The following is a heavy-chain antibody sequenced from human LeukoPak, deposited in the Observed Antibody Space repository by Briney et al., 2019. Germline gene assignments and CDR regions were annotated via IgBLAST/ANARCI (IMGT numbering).Heavy chain of an antibody. J-gene: IGHJ4*02. CDR2: ISAGGGTI. V-gene: IGHV3-48*02. CDR3: ERGSYFDY. Sequence: GGSLRLSCAASGFAFSTYTLNWVRQAPGKGLEWLSYISAGGGTIYYADSVKGRFTVSRDNAKNSLYLQMNSLRDEDTAVYYCERGSYFDYWGQGTLVTVSS. CDR1: GFAFSTYT.